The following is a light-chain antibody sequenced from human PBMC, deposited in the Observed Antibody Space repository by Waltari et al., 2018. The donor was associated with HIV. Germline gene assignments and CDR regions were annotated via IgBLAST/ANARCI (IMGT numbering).Light chain of an antibody. J-gene: IGKJ2*01. CDR2: EAS. CDR1: LVISNW. V-gene: IGKV1-5*03. CDR3: QQYNDHLYT. Sequence: DIQMTQSPSTVSASVGDRVPITCRPSLVISNWLAWYQHTPGKAPKLLIYEASMLESGVPSRFSGSGDGTEFTLTISSLQPDDFAAYCCQQYNDHLYTFGQGTKLEI.